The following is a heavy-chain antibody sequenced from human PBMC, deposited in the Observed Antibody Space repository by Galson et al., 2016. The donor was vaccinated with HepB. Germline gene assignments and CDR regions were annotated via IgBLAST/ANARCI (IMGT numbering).Heavy chain of an antibody. J-gene: IGHJ6*02. CDR3: ARPTYSNYESDHYYGMDV. CDR1: GYTFTNYW. Sequence: QSGAEVKKPGESLKISCKGSGYTFTNYWIGWARQMPGKGLEWMGIIYPGDSDTRYSPSFQGQVTISADKSINTAYLQWSSRKASDTAIYYCARPTYSNYESDHYYGMDVWGQGTTGTAS. CDR2: IYPGDSDT. V-gene: IGHV5-51*01. D-gene: IGHD4-11*01.